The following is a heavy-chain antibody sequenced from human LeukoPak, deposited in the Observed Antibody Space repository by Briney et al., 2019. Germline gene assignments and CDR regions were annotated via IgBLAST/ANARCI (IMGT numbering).Heavy chain of an antibody. CDR2: ISGSGGRT. J-gene: IGHJ4*02. V-gene: IGHV3-23*01. Sequence: GGSLRLSCAASGFTFSSYAMSWVRQAPGKGLEWVSAISGSGGRTYYADSVKGRFTISRDNAKNSLYLQMNSLRVEDTAVYYCARGGSGLDYWGQGTLVTVSS. D-gene: IGHD2-21*01. CDR1: GFTFSSYA. CDR3: ARGGSGLDY.